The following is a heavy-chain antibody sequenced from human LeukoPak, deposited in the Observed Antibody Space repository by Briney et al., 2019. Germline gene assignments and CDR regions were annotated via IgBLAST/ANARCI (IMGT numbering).Heavy chain of an antibody. V-gene: IGHV4-39*01. CDR3: ARLIEEEYCSSTSCYLPDY. J-gene: IGHJ4*02. CDR1: GGSISSSSYY. D-gene: IGHD2-2*01. CDR2: IYCSGST. Sequence: SETLSLTCTVSGGSISSSSYYWGWIRQPPGKGLEWIGSIYCSGSTYYNPSLKSRVTISVDTSKNQFSLKLSSVTAADTAVYYCARLIEEEYCSSTSCYLPDYWGQGTLVTVSS.